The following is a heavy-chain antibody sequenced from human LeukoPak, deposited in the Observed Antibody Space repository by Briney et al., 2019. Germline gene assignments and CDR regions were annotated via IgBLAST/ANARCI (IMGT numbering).Heavy chain of an antibody. J-gene: IGHJ4*02. CDR2: IFYSGST. V-gene: IGHV4-39*07. Sequence: PSETLSLTCTVSGGSISTSNYYWGWIRQPPGKGLEWIGNIFYSGSTYYSPSLRSRVTISVDKSKNQFSLKLSSVTAADTAVYYCARGRGYRPFDYWGQGTLVTVSS. CDR3: ARGRGYRPFDY. CDR1: GGSISTSNYY. D-gene: IGHD5-12*01.